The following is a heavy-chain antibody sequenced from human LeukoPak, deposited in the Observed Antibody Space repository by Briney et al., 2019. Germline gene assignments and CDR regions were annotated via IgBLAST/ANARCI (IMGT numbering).Heavy chain of an antibody. CDR3: AGEGDNWFDP. J-gene: IGHJ5*02. CDR2: ISSSSSTI. CDR1: GFTFSSYS. V-gene: IGHV3-48*01. Sequence: GGSLRLSCAASGFTFSSYSMNWVRQAPGKGLEWVSHISSSSSTIYYADSVKGRFTISRDNAKNSLYLQMNSLRAEDTAVYYCAGEGDNWFDPWGQGTLVTVSS. D-gene: IGHD3-16*01.